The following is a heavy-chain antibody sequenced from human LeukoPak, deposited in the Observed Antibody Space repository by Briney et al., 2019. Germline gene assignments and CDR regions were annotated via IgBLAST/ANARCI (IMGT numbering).Heavy chain of an antibody. CDR2: ITHTGFT. V-gene: IGHV4-34*01. CDR3: ASRHIYSNCVDY. CDR1: GGSFSGYY. Sequence: TSETLSLTCAVYGGSFSGYYWSWIRQPPGKGVEWIGEITHTGFTNYNPSLESRVVISVDTYNNHFSLKARSVAAADAAVYYCASRHIYSNCVDYWGQGTLVTVSS. J-gene: IGHJ4*02. D-gene: IGHD4-11*01.